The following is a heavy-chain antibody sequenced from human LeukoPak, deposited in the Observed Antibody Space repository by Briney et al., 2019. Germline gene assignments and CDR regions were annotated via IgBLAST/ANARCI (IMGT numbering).Heavy chain of an antibody. V-gene: IGHV4-59*12. J-gene: IGHJ4*02. CDR1: GGSISSYY. CDR3: ARGDSSSYEYYFDY. Sequence: SETLSLTCTVSGGSISSYYWSWIRQPPGKGLEWIGYIYHSGSTYYNPSLKSRVTISVDRSKNQFSLKLSSVTAADTAVYYCARGDSSSYEYYFDYWGQGTLVTVSS. D-gene: IGHD6-6*01. CDR2: IYHSGST.